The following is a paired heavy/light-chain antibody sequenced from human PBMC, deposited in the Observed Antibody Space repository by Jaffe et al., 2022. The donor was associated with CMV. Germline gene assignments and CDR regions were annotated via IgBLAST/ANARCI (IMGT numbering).Heavy chain of an antibody. CDR1: GVSISSGGYY. CDR2: MYYSGKTSERT. Sequence: QVQLQESGPGLVKPSQTLSLTCTVSGVSISSGGYYWTWIRQRPGKGLEWIGYMYYSGKTSERTYYNPSLKSRVTISVDMARNQFSLKLSSVTAADTAIYYCARDRGTLMDGYYYGMDVWGQGTTVTVSS. CDR3: ARDRGTLMDGYYYGMDV. V-gene: IGHV4-31*03. D-gene: IGHD2-15*01. J-gene: IGHJ6*02.
Light chain of an antibody. CDR2: GAS. Sequence: EIVLTQSPGTLSLSPGERATLSCRASQSLSSTFLAWYQQKLGQAPRLLIYGASRRATGIPDRFSGSGSGTDFTLTISRLEPEDFAVYYCQQYGSSPLFTFGPGTKVEIK. V-gene: IGKV3-20*01. CDR1: QSLSSTF. J-gene: IGKJ3*01. CDR3: QQYGSSPLFT.